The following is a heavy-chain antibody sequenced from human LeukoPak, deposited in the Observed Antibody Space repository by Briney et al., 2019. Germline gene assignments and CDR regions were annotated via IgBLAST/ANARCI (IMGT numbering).Heavy chain of an antibody. D-gene: IGHD2-15*01. CDR2: ISYDGSNK. CDR3: ARDLVAADQNFDY. V-gene: IGHV3-30*04. J-gene: IGHJ4*02. Sequence: PGGSLRLSCAASGFTFSSYAMHWVRQAPGKGLGWVAVISYDGSNKYYADSVKGRFTISRDNSKNTLYLQMNSLRAEDTAVYYCARDLVAADQNFDYWGQGTLVTVSS. CDR1: GFTFSSYA.